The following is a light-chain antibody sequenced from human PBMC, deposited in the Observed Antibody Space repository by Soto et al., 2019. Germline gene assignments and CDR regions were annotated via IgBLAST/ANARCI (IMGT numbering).Light chain of an antibody. V-gene: IGKV1-5*01. CDR3: QQYNSYSPT. Sequence: DIQMTQSPSTLSASVGDRVTITCRASQSISSWLAWYQQKPGKAPKLLNYDASSLESGVPSRFSGSGSGTEFTLTISSLQPDDFATYYCQQYNSYSPTVGPGTKVDIK. CDR2: DAS. J-gene: IGKJ3*01. CDR1: QSISSW.